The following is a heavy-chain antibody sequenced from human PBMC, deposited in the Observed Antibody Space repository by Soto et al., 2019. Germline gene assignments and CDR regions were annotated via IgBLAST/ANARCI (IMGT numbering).Heavy chain of an antibody. CDR1: GFTFSNYW. V-gene: IGHV3-74*01. CDR2: INSDGSSR. Sequence: PGGSLRLSCAASGFTFSNYWMHWVRQAPGKGLVWVSRINSDGSSRSYADSVKGRFTISRDNAKNTLYLQMNSLRDEDTAVYYCARRCISTSCYVFGLDVWGQGTTVTVSS. J-gene: IGHJ6*02. D-gene: IGHD2-2*01. CDR3: ARRCISTSCYVFGLDV.